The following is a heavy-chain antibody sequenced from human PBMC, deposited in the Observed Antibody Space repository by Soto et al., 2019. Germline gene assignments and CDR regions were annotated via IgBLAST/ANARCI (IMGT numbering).Heavy chain of an antibody. V-gene: IGHV4-59*08. D-gene: IGHD5-12*01. CDR3: ASPKREFYEWFDS. Sequence: PSETLSLTCTVSGGSISSYYWSWIRQPPGKGLEWIGYIYYSGSTYYNPSLKSRVTISVDTSKNQFSLKLSSVTAADTAVYYCASPKREFYEWFDSWGQGTLVTVSS. J-gene: IGHJ5*01. CDR2: IYYSGST. CDR1: GGSISSYY.